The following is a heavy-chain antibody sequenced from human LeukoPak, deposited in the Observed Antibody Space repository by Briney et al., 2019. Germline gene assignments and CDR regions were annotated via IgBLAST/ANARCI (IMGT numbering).Heavy chain of an antibody. CDR2: IYTSGST. D-gene: IGHD3-10*01. CDR3: ARDLYYYGSGSYHYFDY. CDR1: GGSISSYY. Sequence: SETLSLTCTVSGGSISSYYWSWIRQPAGKGLEWIGRIYTSGSTNYNPSLKSRVTMSVDTSKNQFSLKLSSVTAADTAAYYCARDLYYYGSGSYHYFDYWGQGTLVTVSS. V-gene: IGHV4-4*07. J-gene: IGHJ4*02.